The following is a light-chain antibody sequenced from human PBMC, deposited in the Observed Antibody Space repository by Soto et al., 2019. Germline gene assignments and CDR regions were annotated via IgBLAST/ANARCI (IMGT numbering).Light chain of an antibody. CDR3: QQYNKWPLT. J-gene: IGKJ1*01. CDR2: GAS. Sequence: EIVLTQSQGTLSLSPGERATLXWRASQSVSRSYLAWYQQTPGQAPRLLIYGASTRATGVPPTFSGSASGTEFTLTISSLQSEDFTVYYCQQYNKWPLTFGQGTKVDIK. V-gene: IGKV3-15*01. CDR1: QSVSRSY.